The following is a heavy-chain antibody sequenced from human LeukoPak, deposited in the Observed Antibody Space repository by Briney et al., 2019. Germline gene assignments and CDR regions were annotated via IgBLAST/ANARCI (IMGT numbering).Heavy chain of an antibody. J-gene: IGHJ4*02. CDR1: GGSVSGGNYY. CDR3: TRTGSTGGY. CDR2: IPYSGST. D-gene: IGHD1-7*01. V-gene: IGHV4-61*01. Sequence: SETLSLACTVSGGSVSGGNYYCSWIRQSPGKGLEWIGYIPYSGSTVYNPSLKSRVTMSIDTSKNQFSLNLSSATAADTAVYYCTRTGSTGGYWGQGTLVTVSS.